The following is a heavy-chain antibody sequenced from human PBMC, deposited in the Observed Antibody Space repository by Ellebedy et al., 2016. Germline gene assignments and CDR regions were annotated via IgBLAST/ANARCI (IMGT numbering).Heavy chain of an antibody. J-gene: IGHJ4*02. CDR2: ISAGSDTT. CDR1: GLNFNTFL. Sequence: GGSLRLXCTASGLNFNTFLMSWVRQAPGKGLEWVSTISAGSDTTRLADSVKGRFTVSRDSSKNSVYLRMNNLRVEDTAVYYCRQGHYADLWGQGTLVTVSS. V-gene: IGHV3-23*01. CDR3: RQGHYADL. D-gene: IGHD4-17*01.